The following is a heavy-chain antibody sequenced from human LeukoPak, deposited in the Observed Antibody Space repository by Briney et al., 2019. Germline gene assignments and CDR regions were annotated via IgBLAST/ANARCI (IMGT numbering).Heavy chain of an antibody. CDR3: AICRDIAVDAPHNWFDP. D-gene: IGHD6-19*01. V-gene: IGHV4-39*07. CDR2: IYYSGST. Sequence: PSETLSLTCTVSGGSISSGGYYWGWIRQPPGKGLEWIGSIYYSGSTNYNPSLKSRVTISVDTSKNQFSLKLSSVTAADTAVYYCAICRDIAVDAPHNWFDPWGQGTLVTVSS. J-gene: IGHJ5*02. CDR1: GGSISSGGYY.